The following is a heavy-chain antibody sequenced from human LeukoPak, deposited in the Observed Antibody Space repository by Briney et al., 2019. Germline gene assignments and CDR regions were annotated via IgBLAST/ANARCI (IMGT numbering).Heavy chain of an antibody. CDR2: IYYSGST. D-gene: IGHD3-22*01. Sequence: SETLSLTCTVSGGSISSRSYYWVWLRQPPGKGLEWIGYIYYSGSTNYNPSLKSRVTISVDTSKNQFSLKLSSVTAADTAVYYCARWMHYYDGSGYYPPFDYWGQGTLVTVSS. CDR3: ARWMHYYDGSGYYPPFDY. CDR1: GGSISSRSYY. V-gene: IGHV4-61*05. J-gene: IGHJ4*02.